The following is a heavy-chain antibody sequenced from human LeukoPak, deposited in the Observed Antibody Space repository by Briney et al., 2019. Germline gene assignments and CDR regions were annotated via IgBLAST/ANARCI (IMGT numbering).Heavy chain of an antibody. D-gene: IGHD2-15*01. CDR3: AKSATRAIVVVVAATPCLETYFDY. CDR1: GFTFSSYG. CDR2: ISGSGGST. Sequence: GGSLRLSCAASGFTFSSYGMSWVRQAPGKGLEWVSAISGSGGSTYYADSVKGRFTISRDNSKNTLYLQMTRLRAEDTAVYHCAKSATRAIVVVVAATPCLETYFDYWGQGTLVTVSS. V-gene: IGHV3-23*01. J-gene: IGHJ4*02.